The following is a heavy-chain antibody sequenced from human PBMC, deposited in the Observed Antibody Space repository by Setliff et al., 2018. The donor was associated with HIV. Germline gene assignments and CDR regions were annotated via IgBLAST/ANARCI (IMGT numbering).Heavy chain of an antibody. D-gene: IGHD3-22*01. J-gene: IGHJ4*02. CDR2: IKSKTDGGTT. CDR1: GFTFSNAW. CDR3: MGYYDTSGYWGSHFDH. Sequence: ETLSLSCAASGFTFSNAWMSWVRQAPGKGLEWVGRIKSKTDGGTTDYAAPVKGRFTISRDDSVNTLYLQMNSLKTEDTAVYFCMGYYDTSGYWGSHFDHWGQGTLVTVSS. V-gene: IGHV3-15*01.